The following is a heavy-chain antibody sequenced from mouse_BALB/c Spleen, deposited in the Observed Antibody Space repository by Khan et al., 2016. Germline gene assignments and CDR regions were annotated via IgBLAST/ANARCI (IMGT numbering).Heavy chain of an antibody. Sequence: QIQLVQSGPELKKPGETVKISCKASGYTFTNYGMNWVKQAPVKGLKWMGWINTYTGEPTYADDFKGRFAFSLETSASTAYLQINNLKNEDTATYFCARGKYDGVAYWGQGTLVTVSA. CDR1: GYTFTNYG. V-gene: IGHV9-3-1*01. D-gene: IGHD2-14*01. CDR2: INTYTGEP. J-gene: IGHJ3*01. CDR3: ARGKYDGVAY.